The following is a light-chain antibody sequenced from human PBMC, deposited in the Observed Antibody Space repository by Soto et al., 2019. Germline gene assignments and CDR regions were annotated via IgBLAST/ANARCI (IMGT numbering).Light chain of an antibody. CDR1: QSISNNY. CDR3: QQYVSSALT. CDR2: GAS. Sequence: EIVLTQSPGTLSLSPVERATLSCRASQSISNNYLAWYQQKPGQAPRFLIYGASSRASGIPDRFSGSGSGTDFTLTISRLEPEDFAVYYCQQYVSSALTFGGGNKVEIK. J-gene: IGKJ4*01. V-gene: IGKV3-20*01.